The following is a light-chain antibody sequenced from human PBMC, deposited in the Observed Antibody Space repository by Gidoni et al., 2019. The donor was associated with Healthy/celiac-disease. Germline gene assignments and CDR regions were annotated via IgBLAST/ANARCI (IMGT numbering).Light chain of an antibody. CDR3: QQRSNWPQYT. CDR1: QSVSSY. J-gene: IGKJ2*01. CDR2: DAS. V-gene: IGKV3-11*01. Sequence: EIVLPQSPATLSLSPGERATLSCRASQSVSSYLAWYQQKPGQAPRLLIYDASNRATGIPARFSVSESGTDFTLTIRRLEPEDFAVYYCQQRSNWPQYTVGQXTKLEIK.